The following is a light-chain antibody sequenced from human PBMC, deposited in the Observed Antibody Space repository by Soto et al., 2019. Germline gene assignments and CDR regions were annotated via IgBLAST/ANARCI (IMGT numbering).Light chain of an antibody. J-gene: IGKJ1*01. CDR2: DAS. CDR3: QQYSSYSVT. V-gene: IGKV1-5*01. CDR1: QSISSR. Sequence: DIQMTQSPSTLSASVGDRVTITCRASQSISSRLAWYQQKPGKAPKFLVYDASNLESGVPSRFSGSGSGTEFTLTISSLQPDDFATYYCQQYSSYSVTFGQGTKVDNK.